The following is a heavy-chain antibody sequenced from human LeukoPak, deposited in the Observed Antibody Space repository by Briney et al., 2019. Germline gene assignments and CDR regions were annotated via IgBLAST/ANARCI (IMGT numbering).Heavy chain of an antibody. CDR1: GGTFSSYA. V-gene: IGHV1-46*01. CDR2: INPSGGST. J-gene: IGHJ4*02. CDR3: ARGYCSTTTCRNYFEY. Sequence: ASVKVSCKASGGTFSSYAISWVRQAPGQGLEWMGLINPSGGSTSYAQKFQGRVTMTRDTSTSTVYMELSSLRSEDTAVYYCARGYCSTTTCRNYFEYWGQGTLVAVSS. D-gene: IGHD2-2*01.